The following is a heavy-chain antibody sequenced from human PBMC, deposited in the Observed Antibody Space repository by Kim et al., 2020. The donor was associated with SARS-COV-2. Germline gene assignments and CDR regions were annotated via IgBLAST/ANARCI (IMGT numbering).Heavy chain of an antibody. V-gene: IGHV3-11*01. CDR3: ARDLDSDTAMVDDYGMDV. D-gene: IGHD5-18*01. Sequence: KGRFTISRDNAKNSLYLQMNSLRAEDTAVYYCARDLDSDTAMVDDYGMDVWGQGTTVTVSS. J-gene: IGHJ6*02.